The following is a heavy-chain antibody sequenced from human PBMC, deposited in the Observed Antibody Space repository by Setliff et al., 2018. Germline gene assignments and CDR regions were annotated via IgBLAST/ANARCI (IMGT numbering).Heavy chain of an antibody. J-gene: IGHJ3*02. CDR1: GYSISSGYY. D-gene: IGHD4-17*01. V-gene: IGHV4-38-2*02. Sequence: PSETLSLTCAVSGYSISSGYYWGWIRQPPGKGLEWIGIIYHSGSTYYNPSLKSRVTISVDKSKNQFSLKLSSVTAADTAVYYCARDPLTTNRRRAFDIWGQGTMVTVSS. CDR3: ARDPLTTNRRRAFDI. CDR2: IYHSGST.